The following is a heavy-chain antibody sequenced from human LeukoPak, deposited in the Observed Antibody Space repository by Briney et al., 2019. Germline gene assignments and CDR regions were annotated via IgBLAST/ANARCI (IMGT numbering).Heavy chain of an antibody. CDR1: GFTFTSSA. Sequence: ASVKVSCKASGFTFTSSAMQWARQARGQRLEWIGWIVVGSGNTNYAQKFQERVTITRDMSTSTAYMELSSLRSEDTAVYYCAALNWNDSFWYFDLWGRGTLVTVSS. CDR3: AALNWNDSFWYFDL. V-gene: IGHV1-58*02. CDR2: IVVGSGNT. J-gene: IGHJ2*01. D-gene: IGHD1-1*01.